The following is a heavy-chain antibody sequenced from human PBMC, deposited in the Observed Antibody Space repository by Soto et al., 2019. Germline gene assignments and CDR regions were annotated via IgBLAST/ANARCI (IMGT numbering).Heavy chain of an antibody. V-gene: IGHV4-34*01. Sequence: QVQLQQWGAGLLKPSETLSLTCAVYAGSFSGYYWSWIRQPPGKGLEWIGEITPSASTNSTPSLQSRVTISVDTSKNQFSLKLSSVTAADTAVYYCARGTSRQHRAVRYWGQGTLVTVAS. CDR2: ITPSAST. CDR1: AGSFSGYY. D-gene: IGHD2-2*01. CDR3: ARGTSRQHRAVRY. J-gene: IGHJ4*02.